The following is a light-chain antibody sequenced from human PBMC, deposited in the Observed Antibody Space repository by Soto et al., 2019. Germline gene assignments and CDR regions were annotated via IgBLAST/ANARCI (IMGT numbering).Light chain of an antibody. Sequence: QSVLTQPASVSGSPGQSITISCTGTSSDVGGYNYVSWYQQHPGKAPKLMIYEVSHRPSGVSHRFSGSKSGNTASLTISWLQAEDEADYYCSSYTSSSTRVFGTGTKVTVL. J-gene: IGLJ1*01. CDR1: SSDVGGYNY. CDR3: SSYTSSSTRV. V-gene: IGLV2-14*01. CDR2: EVS.